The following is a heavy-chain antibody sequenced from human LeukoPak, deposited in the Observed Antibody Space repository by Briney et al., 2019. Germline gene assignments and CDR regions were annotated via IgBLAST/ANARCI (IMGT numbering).Heavy chain of an antibody. V-gene: IGHV1-18*01. CDR2: ISTYNDKT. CDR1: GYTXNDYG. D-gene: IGHD1-14*01. CDR3: ARDGSYRHFDF. J-gene: IGHJ4*02. Sequence: ASVKVSCKASGYTXNDYGVSWVRQAPGQGLEWMGWISTYNDKTNYAQKFQGRGTLTTDTSTSTVYMELRSLTSDATAVYYCARDGSYRHFDFWGQGTLVTVSS.